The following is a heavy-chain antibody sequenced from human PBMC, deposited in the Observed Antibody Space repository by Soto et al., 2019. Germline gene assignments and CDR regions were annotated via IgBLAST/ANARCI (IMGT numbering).Heavy chain of an antibody. CDR1: GFNFNAYV. D-gene: IGHD2-2*01. Sequence: PGGSLRLSCAASGFNFNAYVMNWVRQAPGKGLEWVPIISFTGDSRYYADSVKDRFTISRDNSQNTLYLQMNSLRAEDTAVYYCAKKSCSSPGCPYGMDVWGQGTTVTVSS. CDR2: ISFTGDSR. V-gene: IGHV3-23*01. J-gene: IGHJ6*02. CDR3: AKKSCSSPGCPYGMDV.